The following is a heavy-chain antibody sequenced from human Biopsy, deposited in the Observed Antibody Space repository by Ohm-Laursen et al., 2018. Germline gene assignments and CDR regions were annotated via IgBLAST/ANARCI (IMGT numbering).Heavy chain of an antibody. J-gene: IGHJ4*02. Sequence: GTLSLTCTVSGGSFTGHYWSWIRQPPGKGLEWIGHISYTGYTSYNASLKSRVTISVDTSRNHVSLRLSSLTAADTAVYYCARGSNDFGGLYFPRWGQGTLLTVSS. CDR3: ARGSNDFGGLYFPR. CDR2: ISYTGYT. D-gene: IGHD4-23*01. V-gene: IGHV4-59*11. CDR1: GGSFTGHY.